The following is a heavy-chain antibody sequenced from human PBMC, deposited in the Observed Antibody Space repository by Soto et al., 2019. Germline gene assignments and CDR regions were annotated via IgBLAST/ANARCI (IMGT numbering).Heavy chain of an antibody. CDR1: GYSFTSND. Sequence: QVQLVQSGAEVKKPGASVKVSCKASGYSFTSNDITWVRQAPGQGLGWMGWMNANSGLTGYAQKFQGRVTMTRNTSISTAYMELSSLTSEDTAVYYCARDATGPDYWGQGTLVAVSS. V-gene: IGHV1-8*01. J-gene: IGHJ4*02. CDR2: MNANSGLT. CDR3: ARDATGPDY. D-gene: IGHD2-15*01.